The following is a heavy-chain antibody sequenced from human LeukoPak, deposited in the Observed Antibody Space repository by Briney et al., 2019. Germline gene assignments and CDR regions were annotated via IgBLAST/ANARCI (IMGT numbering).Heavy chain of an antibody. CDR3: ARALWWLDHDVFDI. J-gene: IGHJ3*02. CDR2: INHSGST. D-gene: IGHD5-12*01. Sequence: PSETLSLTCAVYGGSFSGYYWSWIRQPPGKGLEWIGEINHSGSTNYNPSLKSRVTISVDTSKNQFSLKLSSVTAADTAVYYCARALWWLDHDVFDIWGQGTMVTVSS. CDR1: GGSFSGYY. V-gene: IGHV4-34*01.